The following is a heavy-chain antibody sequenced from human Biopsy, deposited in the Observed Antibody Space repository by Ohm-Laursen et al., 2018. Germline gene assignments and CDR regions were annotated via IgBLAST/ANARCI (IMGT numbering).Heavy chain of an antibody. D-gene: IGHD3-22*01. CDR3: ARGVPHYDGSGFPLAGYWYFDL. Sequence: SDTLSLTCTVSGGSIGGGEYYWNWIRQHPGKGLEWIGLISYSGTTFYNPSLESLLTISIDTSKNHFSLNLRSVTVADAAVYYCARGVPHYDGSGFPLAGYWYFDLWGRGTLVTVSS. V-gene: IGHV4-31*01. J-gene: IGHJ2*01. CDR1: GGSIGGGEYY. CDR2: ISYSGTT.